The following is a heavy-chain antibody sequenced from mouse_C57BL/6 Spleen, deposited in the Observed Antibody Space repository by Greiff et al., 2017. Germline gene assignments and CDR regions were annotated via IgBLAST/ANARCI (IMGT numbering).Heavy chain of an antibody. CDR2: ISSGGSYT. V-gene: IGHV5-6*01. CDR1: GFTFSSYG. CDR3: ARFYDYDRGGFAY. J-gene: IGHJ3*01. Sequence: EVHMVEAGGDLVKPGGSLKLSCAASGFTFSSYGMSWVRPTPDTRLEWVATISSGGSYTYYPDSVKGRFTISRDNAKNTLYLQMSSLKSEDTAMYYCARFYDYDRGGFAYWGKGTLVTVAA. D-gene: IGHD2-4*01.